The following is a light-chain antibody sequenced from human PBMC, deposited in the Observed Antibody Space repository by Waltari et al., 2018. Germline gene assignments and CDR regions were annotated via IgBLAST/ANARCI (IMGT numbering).Light chain of an antibody. CDR1: QDIRKS. J-gene: IGKJ2*01. Sequence: DIQMTQSPSSLSASIGDRVTITCRASQDIRKSLAWYQQKAGKAPNLLLHGVSILESGVPSRFSGSGSGTDYTLIITNLQPEDFVTYYCQQYYSAPRTFGQGTKLEI. V-gene: IGKV1-NL1*01. CDR2: GVS. CDR3: QQYYSAPRT.